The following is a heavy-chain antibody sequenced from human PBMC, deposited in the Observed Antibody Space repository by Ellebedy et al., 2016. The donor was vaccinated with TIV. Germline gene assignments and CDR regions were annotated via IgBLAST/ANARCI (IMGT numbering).Heavy chain of an antibody. Sequence: GGSLRLSCTASGFTLNNYWMTWVRQAPGQGLEWVANINEDGTKKHYVDSVRGRFTISRDYAGNSLFLQMNSLGAEDTAVYYCARAIYGASYLWGRGTLVTVSS. CDR1: GFTLNNYW. CDR2: INEDGTKK. D-gene: IGHD4-17*01. V-gene: IGHV3-7*01. J-gene: IGHJ2*01. CDR3: ARAIYGASYL.